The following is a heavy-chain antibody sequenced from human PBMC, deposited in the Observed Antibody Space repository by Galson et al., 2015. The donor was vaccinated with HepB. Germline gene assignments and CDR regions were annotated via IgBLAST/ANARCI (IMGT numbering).Heavy chain of an antibody. CDR3: ASLLLERDAT. Sequence: SVKVSCKASGYSFAGYYMFWVRQAPGQGLEWMGWIDPNTGDRKYAQKFQGRVTFTRDTSISTAYMELRRLRSDDAAPYYCASLLLERDATWGQGTLVIVS. V-gene: IGHV1-2*02. CDR2: IDPNTGDR. J-gene: IGHJ4*02. CDR1: GYSFAGYY. D-gene: IGHD6-25*01.